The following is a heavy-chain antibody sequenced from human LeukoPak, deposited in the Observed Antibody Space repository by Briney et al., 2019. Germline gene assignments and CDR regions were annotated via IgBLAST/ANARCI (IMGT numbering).Heavy chain of an antibody. CDR3: ATDRGFYCSSTSCPRD. CDR2: ISGSGAGT. Sequence: GGSLRLSCAASGFSFSSYALSWVRQAPGMGLEWVSAISGSGAGTYYADSVKGRFTISRDNSKNTLHLQMNSLRAEDTAVYYCATDRGFYCSSTSCPRDWGQGTLVTVSS. J-gene: IGHJ4*02. V-gene: IGHV3-23*01. CDR1: GFSFSSYA. D-gene: IGHD2-2*01.